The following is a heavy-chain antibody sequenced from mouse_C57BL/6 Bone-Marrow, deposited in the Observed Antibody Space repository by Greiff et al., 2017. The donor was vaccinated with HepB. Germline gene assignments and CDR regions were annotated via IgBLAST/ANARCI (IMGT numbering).Heavy chain of an antibody. J-gene: IGHJ2*01. CDR2: IRSKSNNYAT. V-gene: IGHV10-1*01. CDR3: VRDGRDYFDY. D-gene: IGHD1-1*01. Sequence: EVKLMESGGGLVQPKGSLKLSCAASGFSFNTYAMNWVRQAPGKGLEWVARIRSKSNNYATYYANSVKDRFTISRDDSESMLYLQMNNLKTEDTAMYYCVRDGRDYFDYWGQGTTLTVSS. CDR1: GFSFNTYA.